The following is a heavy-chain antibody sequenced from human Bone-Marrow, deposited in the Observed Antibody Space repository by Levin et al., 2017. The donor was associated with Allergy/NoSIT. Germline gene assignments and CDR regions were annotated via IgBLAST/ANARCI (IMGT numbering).Heavy chain of an antibody. J-gene: IGHJ4*02. V-gene: IGHV3-30*18. CDR3: AKDHFLVLVGSPYYFDY. Sequence: GESLKISCAASGFTFSSYGMHWVRQAPGKGLEWVAVISYDGSNKYYADSVKGRFTISRDNSKNTLYLQMNSLRAEDTAVYYCAKDHFLVLVGSPYYFDYWGQGTLVTVSS. CDR2: ISYDGSNK. D-gene: IGHD2-15*01. CDR1: GFTFSSYG.